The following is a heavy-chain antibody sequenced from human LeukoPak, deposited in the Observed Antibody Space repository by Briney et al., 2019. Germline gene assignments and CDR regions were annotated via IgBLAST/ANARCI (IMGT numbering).Heavy chain of an antibody. CDR1: GGSISSYY. CDR3: AGSYYYGSGSYSQDFDY. D-gene: IGHD3-10*01. J-gene: IGHJ4*02. V-gene: IGHV4-59*01. Sequence: SETLSLTCTVSGGSISSYYWSWIRQPPGKGLEWIGYIYCSGSTNYNPSLKSRVTISVETSKNQFSLKLSSVTAADTAVYYCAGSYYYGSGSYSQDFDYWGQGTLVTVSS. CDR2: IYCSGST.